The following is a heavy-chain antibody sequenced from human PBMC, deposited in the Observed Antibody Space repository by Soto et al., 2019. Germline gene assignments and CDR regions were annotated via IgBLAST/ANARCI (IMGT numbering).Heavy chain of an antibody. J-gene: IGHJ4*02. CDR1: GYSISSNNW. Sequence: QVQLQESGPGLVKPSDTLSLTCTVSGYSISSNNWWAWIRQPPGKGLEWIGHIFYDGNTYYNPSFKSRFTMSVDTSKNQFSLKLSSVTAVDTAVYYCARRMTNYYGLDYWGQGTLVTVSS. CDR3: ARRMTNYYGLDY. CDR2: IFYDGNT. V-gene: IGHV4-28*01. D-gene: IGHD3-10*01.